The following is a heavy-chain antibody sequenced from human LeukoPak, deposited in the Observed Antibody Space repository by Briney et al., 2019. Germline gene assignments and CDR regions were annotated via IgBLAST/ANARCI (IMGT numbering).Heavy chain of an antibody. V-gene: IGHV4-30-2*01. CDR3: ARSRVPAAKSRRWFDP. CDR2: IYHSGST. CDR1: GGSISSGGYS. Sequence: SETLSLTCTVSGGSISSGGYSWSWIWQPPGKGLEWIGYIYHSGSTYYNPSLKSRVTISVDRSKNQFSLKLSSVTAADTAVYYCARSRVPAAKSRRWFDPWGQGTLVTVSS. J-gene: IGHJ5*02. D-gene: IGHD2-2*01.